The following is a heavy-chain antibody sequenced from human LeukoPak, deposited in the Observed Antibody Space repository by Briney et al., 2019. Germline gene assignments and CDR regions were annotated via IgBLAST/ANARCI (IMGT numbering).Heavy chain of an antibody. CDR3: ARGGSYDFWSGYYFHWYFDL. CDR2: IYYSGST. CDR1: GGSISSYY. Sequence: SETLSLTCTVSGGSISSYYWSWIRQPPGKGLEWIGYIYYSGSTNYNPSLKSRVTISVDTSKNQFSLKLSSVTAADTAVYYCARGGSYDFWSGYYFHWYFDLWGRGTLVTVSS. D-gene: IGHD3-3*01. J-gene: IGHJ2*01. V-gene: IGHV4-59*08.